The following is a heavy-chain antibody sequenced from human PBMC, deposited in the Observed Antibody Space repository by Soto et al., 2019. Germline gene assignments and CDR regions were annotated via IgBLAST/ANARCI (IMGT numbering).Heavy chain of an antibody. CDR3: ARSPVDTAMAQFDY. Sequence: RASVKVSCKASGGTFSSYAISWVRQAPGQGLEWMGGIIPIFGTANYAQKFQGRVTITADESTSTAYMELSSLRSEDTAVYYCARSPVDTAMAQFDYWGQGTLVTVSS. CDR1: GGTFSSYA. D-gene: IGHD5-18*01. J-gene: IGHJ4*02. V-gene: IGHV1-69*13. CDR2: IIPIFGTA.